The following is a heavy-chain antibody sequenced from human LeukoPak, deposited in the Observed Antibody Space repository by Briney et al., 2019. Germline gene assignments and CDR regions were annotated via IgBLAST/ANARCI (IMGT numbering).Heavy chain of an antibody. V-gene: IGHV3-33*06. D-gene: IGHD3-10*01. J-gene: IGHJ3*01. CDR2: IWFDGSHE. Sequence: GGSLRLSCAASGFAFNSYVIHRVRQAPGKGLEWVAIIWFDGSHEDYVDSVRGRFTISRDNSRNTMYLQMNSLRVEDTALYFCAKEVAFGAGAYDVWGQGTRVTVSS. CDR3: AKEVAFGAGAYDV. CDR1: GFAFNSYV.